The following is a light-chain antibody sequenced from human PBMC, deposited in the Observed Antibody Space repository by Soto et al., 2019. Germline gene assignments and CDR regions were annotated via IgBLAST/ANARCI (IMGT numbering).Light chain of an antibody. CDR1: QSVSSSY. CDR3: QQYGISPT. V-gene: IGKV3-20*01. CDR2: GAS. Sequence: EIVLTQSPGTLSLSPGERATLSCRASQSVSSSYLAWYQQKPGQAPRLLIYGASSRATGIPDRFSGSGSGTEFTLTISRLEPEDFAVYYCQQYGISPTFGGGTKVEIK. J-gene: IGKJ4*01.